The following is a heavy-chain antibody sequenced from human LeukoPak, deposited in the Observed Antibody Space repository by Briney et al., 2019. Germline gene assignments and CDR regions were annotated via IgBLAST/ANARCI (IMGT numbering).Heavy chain of an antibody. Sequence: SQTLSLTCTVSGGSISSGGYYWSWIRQHPGKGLEWIGYIYYSGSTYYNPSLKSRVTISVDTSKNQFSLKLSSVTAADTAVYYCARDRSGEGFGEFYNWFDPWGQGTLVTVSS. J-gene: IGHJ5*02. CDR2: IYYSGST. CDR3: ARDRSGEGFGEFYNWFDP. CDR1: GGSISSGGYY. V-gene: IGHV4-31*03. D-gene: IGHD3-10*01.